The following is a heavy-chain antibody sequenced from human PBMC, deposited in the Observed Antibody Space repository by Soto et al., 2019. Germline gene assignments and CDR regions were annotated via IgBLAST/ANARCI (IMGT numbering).Heavy chain of an antibody. CDR3: AKGGEYCSSTSCYEYYYYGMDV. CDR2: ISGSGGST. D-gene: IGHD2-2*01. Sequence: GGSLRLSCAASGFTFSSYAMSWVRQAPGKGLEWVSAISGSGGSTYYGDSVKGRFTISRDNSKNTPFLQMNSLRAEDTAVYYCAKGGEYCSSTSCYEYYYYGMDVWGQGTTVTVSS. CDR1: GFTFSSYA. J-gene: IGHJ6*02. V-gene: IGHV3-23*01.